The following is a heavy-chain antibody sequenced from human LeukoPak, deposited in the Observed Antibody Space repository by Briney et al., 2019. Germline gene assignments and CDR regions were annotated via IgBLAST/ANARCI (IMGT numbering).Heavy chain of an antibody. V-gene: IGHV3-30*04. D-gene: IGHD3-10*01. CDR1: GFTFSSYA. CDR2: ISYDGSNK. CDR3: AREFGELLAIDYYYYGMDV. Sequence: GGSLRLSCAASGFTFSSYAMHWVRQAPGKGLEWVAVISYDGSNKYYADSVKGRFTISRDNSKNTLYLQMNSLRAEDTAVYYCAREFGELLAIDYYYYGMDVWGQGTTVTVSS. J-gene: IGHJ6*02.